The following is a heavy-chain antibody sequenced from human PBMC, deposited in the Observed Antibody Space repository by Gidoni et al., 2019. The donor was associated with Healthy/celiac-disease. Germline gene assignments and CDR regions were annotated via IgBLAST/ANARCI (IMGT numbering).Heavy chain of an antibody. D-gene: IGHD6-13*01. Sequence: QVQLHESGPGLVKPSATLSLTCPASGGSISSYYWSWIRQPPGKGLEWIGYIYYSGSTNYNPSLKSRVTISVDTSKNQFSLKLSSVTAADTAVYYCASAPAAGTFDYWGQGTLVTVSS. V-gene: IGHV4-59*01. CDR2: IYYSGST. CDR3: ASAPAAGTFDY. CDR1: GGSISSYY. J-gene: IGHJ4*02.